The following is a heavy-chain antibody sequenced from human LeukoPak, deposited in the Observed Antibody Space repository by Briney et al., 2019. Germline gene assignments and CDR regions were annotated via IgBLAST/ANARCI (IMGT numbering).Heavy chain of an antibody. CDR3: ARDNQWLTDAFDI. V-gene: IGHV3-33*01. Sequence: GRSLRLSCAASGFTFSSYGMHWVRQAPGKGLEWVAVIWYDGSNKYYADSVKGRFTISRDHSKNTLYLQMNSLRAEDTAVYYCARDNQWLTDAFDIWGQGTMVTVSS. D-gene: IGHD6-19*01. CDR2: IWYDGSNK. J-gene: IGHJ3*02. CDR1: GFTFSSYG.